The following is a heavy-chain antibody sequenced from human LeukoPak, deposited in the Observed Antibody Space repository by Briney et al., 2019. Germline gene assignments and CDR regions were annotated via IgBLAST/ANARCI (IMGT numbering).Heavy chain of an antibody. CDR3: ARDYRSGGSCYSWFDY. CDR2: IIPIFGTA. CDR1: GGTFSSYA. D-gene: IGHD2-15*01. V-gene: IGHV1-69*13. J-gene: IGHJ4*02. Sequence: ASVKVSCKASGGTFSSYAISWVRQAPGQGLEWMGGIIPIFGTANYAQKFQGRVTITADESTSTAYMELSSLRSEDTAVYYCARDYRSGGSCYSWFDYWGQGTLVTVSS.